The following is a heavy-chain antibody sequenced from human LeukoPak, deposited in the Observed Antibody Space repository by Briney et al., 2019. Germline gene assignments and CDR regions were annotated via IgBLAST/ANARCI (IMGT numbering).Heavy chain of an antibody. J-gene: IGHJ4*02. D-gene: IGHD3-10*01. Sequence: PGGSLRLSCAASGFTFSSYGMSWVRQAPGKGLEWVSAISGSGGSTYYADSVKGRFTISRDNSKNTLYLQMNSLRAEDTAVYYCAKVGFGGLWFGVKSFLKVYFDYWGQGTLVTVSS. CDR1: GFTFSSYG. V-gene: IGHV3-23*01. CDR2: ISGSGGST. CDR3: AKVGFGGLWFGVKSFLKVYFDY.